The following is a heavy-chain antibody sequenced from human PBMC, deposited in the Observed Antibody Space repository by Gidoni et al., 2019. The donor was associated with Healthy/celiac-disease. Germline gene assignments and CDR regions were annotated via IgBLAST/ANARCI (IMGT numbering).Heavy chain of an antibody. CDR2: IKSKTDGGTT. J-gene: IGHJ4*02. D-gene: IGHD3-22*01. V-gene: IGHV3-15*07. CDR1: GFTFSNAW. Sequence: EVQLVESGGGLVKPGGSLRLSCAASGFTFSNAWMNWVRQAPGKGLEWVGRIKSKTDGGTTDYAAPVKGRFTISRDDSKNTLYLQMNSLKTEDTAVYYCTTDQLWDYYDSSGYHSSWEDYWGQGTLVTVSS. CDR3: TTDQLWDYYDSSGYHSSWEDY.